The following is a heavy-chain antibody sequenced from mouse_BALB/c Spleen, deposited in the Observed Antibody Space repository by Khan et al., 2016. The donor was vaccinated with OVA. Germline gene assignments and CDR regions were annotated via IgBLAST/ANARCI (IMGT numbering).Heavy chain of an antibody. Sequence: QLQQSGPELVKPGASVKISCKTSGYTFTEYTLHWVKQSHGKSLEWIGVINPKNGVTSYNQKFKGKATLTVDKSSSTAYMEFRSLTSEDAAVYYCARDAGRYWGQGTSVTVSS. D-gene: IGHD3-3*01. CDR2: INPKNGVT. J-gene: IGHJ4*01. CDR3: ARDAGRY. V-gene: IGHV1-18*01. CDR1: GYTFTEYT.